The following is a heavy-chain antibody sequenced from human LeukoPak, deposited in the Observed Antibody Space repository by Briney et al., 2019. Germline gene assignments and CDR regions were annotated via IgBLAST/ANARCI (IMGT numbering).Heavy chain of an antibody. J-gene: IGHJ5*02. CDR2: IYTTGST. D-gene: IGHD6-19*01. CDR3: ARGIAVAGTGRS. CDR1: GDSISSGSFC. Sequence: SETLSLTCTVSGDSISSGSFCWSWIRQPAGKGLDWIGHIYTTGSTNHNPSLKSRVTISVDTSKNQFSLKLSSVTAADTAVYYCARGIAVAGTGRSWGQGTLVTVSS. V-gene: IGHV4-61*09.